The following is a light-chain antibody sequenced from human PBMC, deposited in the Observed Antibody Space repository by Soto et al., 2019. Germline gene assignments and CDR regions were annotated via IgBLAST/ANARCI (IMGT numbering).Light chain of an antibody. V-gene: IGLV2-14*03. CDR3: SSYTSSTTFV. CDR1: SSDVGGYNY. CDR2: DVT. J-gene: IGLJ1*01. Sequence: QSVLTQPASVSGSPGQSITISCTGTSSDVGGYNYVSWYQQHPGKAPKLMISDVTNRPSGVSNRFSGSKSGNTASLTISGLQAEDEAEYYCSSYTSSTTFVSGTGTKSPS.